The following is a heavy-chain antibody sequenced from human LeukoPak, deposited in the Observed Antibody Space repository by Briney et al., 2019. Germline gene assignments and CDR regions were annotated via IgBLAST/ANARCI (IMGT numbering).Heavy chain of an antibody. Sequence: PGGSLRFSCRASGFSVDSRFMNWVRQPPGKGPEWVSFITPGGYIDYKDSVKGRFTISRDISENTLSLQMNNLRFEDTAVYYCARGTLGTTTFDVWGQGTRVAVSS. CDR3: ARGTLGTTTFDV. CDR1: GFSVDSRF. J-gene: IGHJ4*02. V-gene: IGHV3-66*01. D-gene: IGHD3-16*01. CDR2: ITPGGYI.